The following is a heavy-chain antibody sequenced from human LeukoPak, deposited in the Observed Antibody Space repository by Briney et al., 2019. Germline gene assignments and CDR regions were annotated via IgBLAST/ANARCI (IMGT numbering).Heavy chain of an antibody. Sequence: GASVKVSCKASGYTFTSYDINWVRQATGQGLEWMGWMNPNSGNTGYAQKFQGRVTMTRNTSISTAYMELSSLRSEDTAVYYCARDECSGGSCYYYFDYWGQGTLVTVSS. CDR2: MNPNSGNT. CDR3: ARDECSGGSCYYYFDY. V-gene: IGHV1-8*01. CDR1: GYTFTSYD. J-gene: IGHJ4*02. D-gene: IGHD2-15*01.